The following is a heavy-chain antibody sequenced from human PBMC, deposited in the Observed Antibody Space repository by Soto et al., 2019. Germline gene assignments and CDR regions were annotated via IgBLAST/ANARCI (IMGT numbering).Heavy chain of an antibody. CDR3: ARVSTVVVPAAIEFDY. CDR1: GGSFSGYY. V-gene: IGHV4-34*01. D-gene: IGHD2-2*01. Sequence: SETLSLTCAVYGGSFSGYYWSWIRQPPGKGLEWIGEINHSGSTNYNPSLKSRVTISVDTSKNQFSLKLSSVTAADTAVYYCARVSTVVVPAAIEFDYWGQGTLVTVSS. J-gene: IGHJ4*02. CDR2: INHSGST.